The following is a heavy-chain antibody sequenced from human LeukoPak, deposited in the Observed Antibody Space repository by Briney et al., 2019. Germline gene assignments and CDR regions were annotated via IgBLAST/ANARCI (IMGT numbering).Heavy chain of an antibody. CDR1: GYTFTSYY. CDR3: AREGRYCSGGSCYPVAAFDI. Sequence: ASVKVSCKASGYTFTSYYMHWVRQAPGQGLEWMGIINPSGGSTSYAQKFQGRVTMTRDTSTSTVYIELSSLRSEDTAVYYCAREGRYCSGGSCYPVAAFDIWGQGTMVTVSS. V-gene: IGHV1-46*01. D-gene: IGHD2-15*01. CDR2: INPSGGST. J-gene: IGHJ3*02.